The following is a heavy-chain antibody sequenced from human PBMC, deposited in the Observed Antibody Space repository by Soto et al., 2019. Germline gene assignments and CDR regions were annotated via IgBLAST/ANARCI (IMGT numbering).Heavy chain of an antibody. CDR1: GYTFTDYY. Sequence: QVQLVSSGAEVKKPGASVKVSCRASGYTFTDYYIHWVRQAPGQGLQWVGWINPNSGATECAQKFQGRVTMTRDPSISTVYMEVTRLRSDDTALYFCARAAPLRYSGYALDHWGQGTRVTVST. V-gene: IGHV1-2*02. CDR2: INPNSGAT. D-gene: IGHD5-12*01. CDR3: ARAAPLRYSGYALDH. J-gene: IGHJ4*02.